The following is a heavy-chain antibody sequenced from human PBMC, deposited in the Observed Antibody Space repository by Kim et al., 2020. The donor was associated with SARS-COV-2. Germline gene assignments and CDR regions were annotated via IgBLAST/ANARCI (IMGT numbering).Heavy chain of an antibody. J-gene: IGHJ6*02. CDR2: IYSGGST. D-gene: IGHD6-19*01. CDR3: AREIFSSKQWLVQGMDV. V-gene: IGHV3-53*01. CDR1: GFTVSSNY. Sequence: GGSLRLSCAASGFTVSSNYMSWVRQAPGKGLEWVSVIYSGGSTYYADSVKGRFTISRDNSKNTLYLQMNSLRAEDTAVYYCAREIFSSKQWLVQGMDVWGQGTTVTVSS.